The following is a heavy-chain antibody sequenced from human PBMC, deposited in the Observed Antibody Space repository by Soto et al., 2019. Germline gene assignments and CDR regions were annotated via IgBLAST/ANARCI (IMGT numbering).Heavy chain of an antibody. V-gene: IGHV3-33*01. J-gene: IGHJ6*02. D-gene: IGHD3-9*01. CDR1: GFTFSSYG. Sequence: GGSLRLSCAASGFTFSSYGMHWVRQAPGKGLEWVAVIWYDGSNKYYADSVKGRFTISRDNSKNTLYLQMNSLRAEDTAVYYCGSNYDILTGYPPDVWGQGTTVTVSS. CDR2: IWYDGSNK. CDR3: GSNYDILTGYPPDV.